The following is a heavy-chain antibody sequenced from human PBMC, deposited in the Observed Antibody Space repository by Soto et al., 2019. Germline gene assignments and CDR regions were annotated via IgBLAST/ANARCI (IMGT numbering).Heavy chain of an antibody. CDR1: GYTFTTYG. J-gene: IGHJ6*02. CDR3: ARGYYDSSGYYYVEGAYYYHGMDV. V-gene: IGHV1-18*04. CDR2: ISAYNGNT. D-gene: IGHD3-22*01. Sequence: GASVKVSCKASGYTFTTYGTSWVRQAPAQRLEWMGWISAYNGNTNYAQKFQGRVTMTTDTSTNTAYMELRSLRSDDTAVYYCARGYYDSSGYYYVEGAYYYHGMDVWGQGTTVTVSS.